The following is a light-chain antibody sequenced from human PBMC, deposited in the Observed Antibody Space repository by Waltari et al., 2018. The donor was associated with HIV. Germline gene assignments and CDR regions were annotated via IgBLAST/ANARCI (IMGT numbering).Light chain of an antibody. CDR2: YKSDSDV. V-gene: IGLV5-45*02. Sequence: QAVLTQPSSLSAPPGTSASLTCTLRSGINVASYRIYWYQQRSGTHPQHPLTYKSDSDVQRGSGVPSRFSASKDASANAGILLISGIQSEDEADYYCMIWHSNAYVFGSGTKVTV. CDR3: MIWHSNAYV. J-gene: IGLJ1*01. CDR1: SGINVASYR.